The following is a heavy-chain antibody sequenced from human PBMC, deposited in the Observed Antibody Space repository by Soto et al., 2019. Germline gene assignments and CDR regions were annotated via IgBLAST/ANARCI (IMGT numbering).Heavy chain of an antibody. CDR1: GFTFNSYW. Sequence: EVQLVESGGGLVQPGGSLRLSCAASGFTFNSYWMTWVRQAPGKGLEWVANIKQDGSEKYYVDSVRGRFTIFRDNAKNSLDLQMNSLGVEDTAVYYCARDWAGDFDYWGKGTLVTVSS. V-gene: IGHV3-7*05. CDR3: ARDWAGDFDY. D-gene: IGHD3-10*01. J-gene: IGHJ4*02. CDR2: IKQDGSEK.